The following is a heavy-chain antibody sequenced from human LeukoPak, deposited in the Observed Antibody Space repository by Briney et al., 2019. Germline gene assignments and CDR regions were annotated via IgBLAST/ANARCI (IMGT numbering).Heavy chain of an antibody. CDR2: INPNRGGT. CDR1: GYTFTGYY. V-gene: IGHV1-2*02. Sequence: ASVKVSCKASGYTFTGYYMHWVRQAPGQGLERMGWINPNRGGTNYAQQFQGRVTMSRATPISTAYMEQSRLRADDTAVYYCAKEEEWELPGKDYYYYYMDVWGKGTTVTVSS. J-gene: IGHJ6*03. CDR3: AKEEEWELPGKDYYYYYMDV. D-gene: IGHD1-26*01.